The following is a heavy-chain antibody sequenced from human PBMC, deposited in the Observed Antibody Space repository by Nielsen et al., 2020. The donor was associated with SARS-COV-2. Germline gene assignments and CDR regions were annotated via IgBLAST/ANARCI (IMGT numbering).Heavy chain of an antibody. J-gene: IGHJ3*02. CDR1: GDSMNRYY. V-gene: IGHV4-39*01. D-gene: IGHD3-22*01. CDR2: IYYSGST. Sequence: SETLSLTCTVSGDSMNRYYWSWIRQPPGKGLEWIGSIYYSGSTYYNPSLKSRVTISVDTSKNQFSLKLSSVTAADTAVYYCARAPITMIVVVNAFDIWGQGTMVTVSS. CDR3: ARAPITMIVVVNAFDI.